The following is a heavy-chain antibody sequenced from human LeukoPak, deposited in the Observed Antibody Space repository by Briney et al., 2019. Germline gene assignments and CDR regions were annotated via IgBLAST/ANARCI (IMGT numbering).Heavy chain of an antibody. J-gene: IGHJ4*02. CDR3: ARVKRSGFYFDY. V-gene: IGHV4-59*01. Sequence: PSETLSLTCTVSGGYISSYYWSWIRQPPGKGLEWIGYIYYSGSTNYNPSLKSRVTISVDTSKNQFSLKLSSVTAADTAVYYCARVKRSGFYFDYWGQGTLVTVSS. CDR1: GGYISSYY. D-gene: IGHD5-12*01. CDR2: IYYSGST.